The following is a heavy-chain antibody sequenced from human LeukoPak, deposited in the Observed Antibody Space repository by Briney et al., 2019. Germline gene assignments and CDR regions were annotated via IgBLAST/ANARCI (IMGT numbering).Heavy chain of an antibody. CDR2: IWYDGSNK. D-gene: IGHD3-10*01. Sequence: GGSLRLSCAASGFTFSSYGMHWVRQAPGKGLEWVAVIWYDGSNKYYADSVKGRFTISRDNSKNTLYLQMNSLRAEDTAVYYCARDYNSCAFDIWGQGTMVTVSS. J-gene: IGHJ3*02. V-gene: IGHV3-30*19. CDR1: GFTFSSYG. CDR3: ARDYNSCAFDI.